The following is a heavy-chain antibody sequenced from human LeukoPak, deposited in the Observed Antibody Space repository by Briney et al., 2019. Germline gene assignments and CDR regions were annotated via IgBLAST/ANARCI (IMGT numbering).Heavy chain of an antibody. Sequence: ASVKVSCKASGYTFTSYYMRWVRQAPGQGLEWMGIFNPRGGSTNYAQKFQGRVSMTRDMSTSTVYMELSSLRSEDTAVYYCARDGVAGVYYFDYWGQGTLVTVSS. CDR3: ARDGVAGVYYFDY. V-gene: IGHV1-46*01. CDR2: FNPRGGST. J-gene: IGHJ4*02. D-gene: IGHD6-19*01. CDR1: GYTFTSYY.